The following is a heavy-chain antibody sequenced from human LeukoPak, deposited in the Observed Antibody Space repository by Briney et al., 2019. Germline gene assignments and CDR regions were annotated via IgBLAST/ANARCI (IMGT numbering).Heavy chain of an antibody. J-gene: IGHJ4*02. Sequence: PGGSLRLSCAASGFTFSSYAMSWVRQAPGKGLEWLSYISSSVNTIYYADSVKGRFTISRDNAKNSLYLQMNSLRADDTAVYYCARLARWAYYFDSWGQGTLVTVSS. D-gene: IGHD1-26*01. V-gene: IGHV3-48*04. CDR1: GFTFSSYA. CDR2: ISSSVNTI. CDR3: ARLARWAYYFDS.